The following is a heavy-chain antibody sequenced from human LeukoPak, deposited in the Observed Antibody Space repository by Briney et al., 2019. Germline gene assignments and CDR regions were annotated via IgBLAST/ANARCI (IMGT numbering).Heavy chain of an antibody. J-gene: IGHJ4*02. CDR2: IYYSGST. Sequence: PSETLPLTCTVSGGSISSYYWSWIRQPPGKGLEWIGYIYYSGSTNYNPSLKSRVTISVDTSKNQFSLKLSSVTAADTAVYYCARRVGATTYYFDYWGQGTLVTVSS. CDR3: ARRVGATTYYFDY. CDR1: GGSISSYY. V-gene: IGHV4-59*08. D-gene: IGHD1-26*01.